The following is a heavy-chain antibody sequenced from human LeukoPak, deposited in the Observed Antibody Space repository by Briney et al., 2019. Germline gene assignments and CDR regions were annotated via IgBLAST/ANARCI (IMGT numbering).Heavy chain of an antibody. CDR3: ARDRRDIVVVPAAIDVAGSVFPLGY. CDR2: ISAYNGNT. D-gene: IGHD2-2*01. CDR1: GYTFTSYD. V-gene: IGHV1-18*01. Sequence: GASVKVSCKASGYTFTSYDINWVRQATGQGLEWMGWISAYNGNTNYAQKLQGRVTMTTDTSTSTAYMELRSLRSDDTAVYYCARDRRDIVVVPAAIDVAGSVFPLGYWGQGTLVTVSS. J-gene: IGHJ4*02.